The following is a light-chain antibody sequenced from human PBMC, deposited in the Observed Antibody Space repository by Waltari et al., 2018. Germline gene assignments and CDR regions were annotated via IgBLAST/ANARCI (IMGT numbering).Light chain of an antibody. J-gene: IGKJ1*01. CDR1: QSIDRW. CDR3: QEYKTYRT. CDR2: KTS. Sequence: DIQMTQSPSTLSASVGERVTITCRASQSIDRWLAWYQQKPGKAPKLLIYKTSSLESGVASRFSGSGYGTEFTLTISSLQPDDFATYYCQEYKTYRTFGQGTKVEI. V-gene: IGKV1-5*03.